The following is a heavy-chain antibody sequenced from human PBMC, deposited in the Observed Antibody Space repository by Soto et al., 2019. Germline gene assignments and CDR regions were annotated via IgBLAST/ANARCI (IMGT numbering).Heavy chain of an antibody. CDR1: GYTFTSYG. CDR2: ISAYNGST. V-gene: IGHV1-18*01. CDR3: ARDRYYDFWSGYPTSYYMDV. Sequence: GASVKVSCKASGYTFTSYGISWVRQAPGQGLEWMGWISAYNGSTNYAQKLQGRVTMTTDTSTSTAYMELRSLRSDDTAVYYCARDRYYDFWSGYPTSYYMDVWGKGTTVTVSS. D-gene: IGHD3-3*01. J-gene: IGHJ6*03.